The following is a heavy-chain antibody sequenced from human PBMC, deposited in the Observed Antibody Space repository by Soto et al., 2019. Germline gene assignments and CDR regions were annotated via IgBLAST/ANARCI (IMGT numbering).Heavy chain of an antibody. D-gene: IGHD6-13*01. J-gene: IGHJ4*02. V-gene: IGHV1-69*13. CDR1: GRSINIYL. CDR2: IIPIFGTA. CDR3: ARDGYSSSTHNDY. Sequence: VSSVKLSLKASGRSINIYLNSWQRNAPGQGLEWMGGIIPIFGTANYAQKFQGRVTITADESTSTAYMELSSLRSEDTAVYYCARDGYSSSTHNDYWGQGTLVTVS.